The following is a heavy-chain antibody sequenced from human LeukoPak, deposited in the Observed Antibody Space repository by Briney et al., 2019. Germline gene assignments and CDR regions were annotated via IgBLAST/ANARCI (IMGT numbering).Heavy chain of an antibody. CDR2: IYTSGST. J-gene: IGHJ4*02. V-gene: IGHV4-61*02. CDR1: GGSISSGSYY. CDR3: AKGRKDFDTNLGPFDS. Sequence: SETLSLTCTVSGGSISSGSYYWSWIRQPAGKGLEWIGRIYTSGSTNYNPSLKSRVTISVGTSKTQFSLKVTSVTTADTAVYYCAKGRKDFDTNLGPFDSWGQGILVTVSS. D-gene: IGHD3-9*01.